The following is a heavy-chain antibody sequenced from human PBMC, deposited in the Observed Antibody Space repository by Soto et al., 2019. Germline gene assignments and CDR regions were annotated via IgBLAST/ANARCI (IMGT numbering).Heavy chain of an antibody. V-gene: IGHV3-48*03. D-gene: IGHD2-15*01. J-gene: IGHJ6*02. CDR3: ATYCSGGSCYYYYGMDV. CDR2: ISSSGSTI. CDR1: GFTFSSYE. Sequence: GGSLRLSCAASGFTFSSYEMSWVRQAPGKGLEWVSYISSSGSTIYYADSVKGRFTISRDNAKNSLYLQMNSLRAEDTAVYYCATYCSGGSCYYYYGMDVWGQGTTVTVSS.